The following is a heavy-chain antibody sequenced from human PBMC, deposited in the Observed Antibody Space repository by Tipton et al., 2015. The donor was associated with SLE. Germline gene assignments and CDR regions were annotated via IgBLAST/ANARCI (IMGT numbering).Heavy chain of an antibody. CDR2: ISHSGNA. V-gene: IGHV4-4*01. CDR3: ARGKSSRFCDGGVSFDH. J-gene: IGHJ4*02. CDR1: GVSISSRDY. D-gene: IGHD6-13*01. Sequence: TPSLTCTVSGVSISSRDYWSWVRQPPGEGLEWIGDISHSGNATYNPSLRSRVTISVDKSKNQFSLRLNSLTDADTAMYFCARGKSSRFCDGGVSFDHWGQGSLVTVSS.